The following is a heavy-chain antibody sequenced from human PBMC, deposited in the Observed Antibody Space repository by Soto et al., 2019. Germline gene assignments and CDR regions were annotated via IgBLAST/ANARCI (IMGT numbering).Heavy chain of an antibody. D-gene: IGHD3-10*01. Sequence: PSETLSLTCTVSGGSISSYYWSWIRQPPGKGLEWIGYIYYSGSTNYNPSLKSRVTISVDTSKNQFSLKLSSVTAADTAVYYCARDSRLGSYYYYMDGWGKGTTVTVSS. V-gene: IGHV4-59*01. CDR2: IYYSGST. J-gene: IGHJ6*03. CDR3: ARDSRLGSYYYYMDG. CDR1: GGSISSYY.